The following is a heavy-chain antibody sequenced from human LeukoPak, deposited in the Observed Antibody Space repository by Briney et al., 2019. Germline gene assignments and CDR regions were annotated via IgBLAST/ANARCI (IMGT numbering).Heavy chain of an antibody. J-gene: IGHJ4*02. CDR2: IYYSGST. Sequence: SETLSLTCTVSGGSISSYYWSWIRQPPGKGLEWIGYIYYSGSTNYNPSLKSRVTISVDTSKNQFSLKLSSVTAADTAVYYCARVSWYCSGGSCYSGYFDYWGQGTLVTVSS. CDR1: GGSISSYY. D-gene: IGHD2-15*01. CDR3: ARVSWYCSGGSCYSGYFDY. V-gene: IGHV4-59*01.